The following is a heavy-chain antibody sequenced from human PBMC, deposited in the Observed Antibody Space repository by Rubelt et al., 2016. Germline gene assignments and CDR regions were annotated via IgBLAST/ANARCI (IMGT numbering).Heavy chain of an antibody. D-gene: IGHD3-22*01. Sequence: GLEWVSTSSGGSTYYADSVKGRFTISRENSKNTVYLQMNSLRAEDTAVYYCAREGVYHDRTGHYPIFDYWGQGALVTVSS. CDR3: AREGVYHDRTGHYPIFDY. J-gene: IGHJ4*02. V-gene: IGHV3-53*01. CDR2: SSGGST.